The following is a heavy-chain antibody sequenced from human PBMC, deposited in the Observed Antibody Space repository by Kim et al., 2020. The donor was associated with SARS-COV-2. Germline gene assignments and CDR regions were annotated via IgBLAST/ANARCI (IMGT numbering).Heavy chain of an antibody. CDR1: GYTFTSYD. J-gene: IGHJ6*02. Sequence: ASVKVSCKASGYTFTSYDINWVRQATGQGLEWMGWMNPNSGNTGYAQKFQGRVTMTRNTSISTAYMELSSLRSEDTAVYYCARVSYYDSSGYYFPRYYYYYYGMDVCGQGTTVTVSS. CDR3: ARVSYYDSSGYYFPRYYYYYYGMDV. V-gene: IGHV1-8*01. CDR2: MNPNSGNT. D-gene: IGHD3-22*01.